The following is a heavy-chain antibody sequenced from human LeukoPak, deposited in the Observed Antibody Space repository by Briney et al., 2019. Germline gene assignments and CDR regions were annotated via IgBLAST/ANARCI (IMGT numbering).Heavy chain of an antibody. D-gene: IGHD3-3*01. J-gene: IGHJ4*02. CDR2: IYSGGST. CDR1: GFTVSSNY. Sequence: GGSLRLSCAASGFTVSSNYMSWVRQAPGKGLEWISVIYSGGSTYYADSVKGRFTISRDNSKNTLYLQMNSLRAEDTAVYYCARMERFLEWSFDYWGQGTLVTVSS. V-gene: IGHV3-53*01. CDR3: ARMERFLEWSFDY.